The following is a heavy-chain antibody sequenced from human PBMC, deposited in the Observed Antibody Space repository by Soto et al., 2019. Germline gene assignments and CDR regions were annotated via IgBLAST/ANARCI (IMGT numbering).Heavy chain of an antibody. Sequence: PWGSLRLSCAASGFAFINAWIIFGRQSPCKGLEWVGRIKSKTDGGTTDYAAPVKGRFTISRDDSKNTLYLQMNSLKTEDTAVYYCTTEEWDIVVVPAAYVDYWGQGTLVTVSS. J-gene: IGHJ4*02. CDR2: IKSKTDGGTT. CDR3: TTEEWDIVVVPAAYVDY. D-gene: IGHD2-2*01. V-gene: IGHV3-15*01. CDR1: GFAFINAW.